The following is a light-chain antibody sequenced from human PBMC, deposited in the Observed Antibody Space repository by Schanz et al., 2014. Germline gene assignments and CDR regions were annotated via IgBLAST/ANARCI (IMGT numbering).Light chain of an antibody. CDR3: CSYAGSNTVV. J-gene: IGLJ2*01. Sequence: QSVLTQPPSVSGAPGQRVTISCTGSSSNIGAGYDVHWYQQLPRTAPKLLIYGNINRPSGVPDRFSGSKSGTSASLAISGLRSEDEADYYCCSYAGSNTVVFGGGTKVTVL. CDR2: GNI. CDR1: SSNIGAGYD. V-gene: IGLV1-40*01.